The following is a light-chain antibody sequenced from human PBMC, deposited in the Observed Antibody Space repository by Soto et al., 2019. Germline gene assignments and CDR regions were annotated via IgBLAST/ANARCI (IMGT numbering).Light chain of an antibody. V-gene: IGKV1-5*01. CDR1: QRISGW. CDR2: DVS. J-gene: IGKJ1*01. Sequence: DIQMTQSPSTLSASVGDTVTITCRASQRISGWLAWHQQKPGKAPKLLIYDVSALKRGVPPRFSGSGSGTEFSLTITSLQSEDFAVYYCQQYNNWPPWTFGQGTKVDIK. CDR3: QQYNNWPPWT.